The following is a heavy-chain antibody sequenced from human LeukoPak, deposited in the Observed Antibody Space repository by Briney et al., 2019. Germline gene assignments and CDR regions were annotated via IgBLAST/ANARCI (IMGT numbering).Heavy chain of an antibody. D-gene: IGHD3-3*01. J-gene: IGHJ5*02. Sequence: SVKVSCKASGGTFSSYAISWVRQAPGQGLEWMGGIIPIFGTANYAQKFQGRVTITTDESTSTAYMELSSLRSGDTAVYYCAASTIFGVVITYNWFDPWGQGTLVTVSS. CDR2: IIPIFGTA. CDR1: GGTFSSYA. CDR3: AASTIFGVVITYNWFDP. V-gene: IGHV1-69*05.